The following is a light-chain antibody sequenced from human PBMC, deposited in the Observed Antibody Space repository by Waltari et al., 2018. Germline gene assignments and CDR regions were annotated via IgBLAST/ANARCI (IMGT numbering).Light chain of an antibody. J-gene: IGLJ1*01. CDR3: SSYTTSSTVYV. Sequence: QSALTKPASVSGSPGQSITISCTGTSSDVGTYDYVSWYKQQPGKAPKILIYDVTKRPSGLANRFSGSKSGNTASLTISVLQAEDEADYYCSSYTTSSTVYVFGTGTKVTVL. CDR1: SSDVGTYDY. V-gene: IGLV2-14*03. CDR2: DVT.